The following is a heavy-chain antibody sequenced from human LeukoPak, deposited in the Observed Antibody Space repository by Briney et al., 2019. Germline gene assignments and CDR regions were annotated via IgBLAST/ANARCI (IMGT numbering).Heavy chain of an antibody. J-gene: IGHJ4*02. CDR3: AKGLFFRGTIPTGFDY. D-gene: IGHD3-16*01. V-gene: IGHV3-30-3*01. CDR1: GFTFSSYA. CDR2: ISYDGSNK. Sequence: SLRLSCAASGFTFSSYAMHWVRQAPGKGLEWVAVISYDGSNKYYADSVKGRFTISRDNSKNTLYLQMNSLRAEDTAVYYCAKGLFFRGTIPTGFDYWGQGTLVTVSS.